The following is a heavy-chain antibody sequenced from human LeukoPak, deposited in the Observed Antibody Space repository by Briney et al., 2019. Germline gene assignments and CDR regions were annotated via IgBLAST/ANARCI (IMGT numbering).Heavy chain of an antibody. CDR3: ARVPWGSDYFHWFYYYGMDV. Sequence: ASVKVSCKASGGTFSSYAISWVRQAPGQGLEWMGRIIPILGIANYAQKFQGRVTITADKSTSTADMELSSLRSEDTAVYYCARVPWGSDYFHWFYYYGMDVWGQGTTVTVSS. V-gene: IGHV1-69*04. CDR1: GGTFSSYA. J-gene: IGHJ6*02. D-gene: IGHD3-9*01. CDR2: IIPILGIA.